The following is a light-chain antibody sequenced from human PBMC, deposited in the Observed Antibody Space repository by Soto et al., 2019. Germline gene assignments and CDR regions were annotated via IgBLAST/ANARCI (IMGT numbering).Light chain of an antibody. CDR2: GAS. CDR3: HQYNNWPSS. Sequence: EIVMTQSPATLSGSPGERATLSCRTSQSVSVNLAWYQQKPGQAPKLLIYGASITATGIPARFSGSGSGTEFSLTISSLLSEDFAVYYCHQYNNWPSSFGPGTKVHIK. J-gene: IGKJ3*01. V-gene: IGKV3-15*01. CDR1: QSVSVN.